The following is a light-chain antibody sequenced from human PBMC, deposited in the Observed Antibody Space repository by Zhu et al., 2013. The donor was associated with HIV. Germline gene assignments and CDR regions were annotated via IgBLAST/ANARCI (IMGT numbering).Light chain of an antibody. J-gene: IGLJ3*02. CDR1: TSNIGADYD. Sequence: QSVLTQPPSVSGAPGQRVTISCTGSTSNIGADYDVHWYQQFPGTAPKLLMYGTTYRPSGVPERFSGSKSTTSASLAITGLQAEDEADYYCHSYDSSLNGWVFGGGTKLTVL. V-gene: IGLV1-40*01. CDR2: GTT. CDR3: HSYDSSLNGWV.